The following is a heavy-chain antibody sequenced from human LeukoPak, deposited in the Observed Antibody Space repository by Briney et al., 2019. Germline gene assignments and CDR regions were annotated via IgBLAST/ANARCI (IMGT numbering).Heavy chain of an antibody. CDR2: ISGSSGST. D-gene: IGHD3-22*01. CDR1: GFTFSNYA. CDR3: AKDSGYYYDSSGYYNRFDY. Sequence: GGSLRLSCAASGFTFSNYAMNWVRQAPGKGLEWVSGISGSSGSTYYADSVKGRFTISRDNSKNTLYLQMNSLRVEDTAIYYCAKDSGYYYDSSGYYNRFDYWGQGTLVTVSS. J-gene: IGHJ4*02. V-gene: IGHV3-23*01.